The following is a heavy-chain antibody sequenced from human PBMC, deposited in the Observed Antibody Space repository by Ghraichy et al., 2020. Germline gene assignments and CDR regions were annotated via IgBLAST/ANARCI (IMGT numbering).Heavy chain of an antibody. D-gene: IGHD2-2*01. CDR2: IYTSGST. CDR1: GGSISSYY. CDR3: ARHFTLQLRNYYFDY. Sequence: SETLSLTCTVSGGSISSYYWSWIRQPPGKGLEWIGYIYTSGSTNYNPSIKSRVTISVDTSKNQFSLKLSSVTAADTAVYYCARHFTLQLRNYYFDYWGQGTLVTVSS. J-gene: IGHJ4*02. V-gene: IGHV4-4*09.